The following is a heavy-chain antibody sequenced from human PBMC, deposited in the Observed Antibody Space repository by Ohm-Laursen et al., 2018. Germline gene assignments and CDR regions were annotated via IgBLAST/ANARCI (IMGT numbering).Heavy chain of an antibody. V-gene: IGHV3-53*01. Sequence: SLRLSCTASGFTVSSNYMSWVRQAPGKGLEWVSVIYSGGSTYYADSVKGRFTISRDNSKNTPFLQMNSLRAEDTAVYYCARVEGSANPGEYWGQGTLVTVSS. CDR2: IYSGGST. CDR1: GFTVSSNY. D-gene: IGHD3-10*01. CDR3: ARVEGSANPGEY. J-gene: IGHJ4*02.